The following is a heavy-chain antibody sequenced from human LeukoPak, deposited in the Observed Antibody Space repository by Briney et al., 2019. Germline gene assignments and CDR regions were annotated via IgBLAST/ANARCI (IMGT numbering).Heavy chain of an antibody. D-gene: IGHD3-10*01. J-gene: IGHJ5*02. CDR2: INHSGST. V-gene: IGHV4-34*01. CDR1: GGSFSGYY. CDR3: ARLRRHYYMVRGVTGVWFDP. Sequence: KSSETLSLTCAVYGGSFSGYYWSWIRQPPGKGLEWIGEINHSGSTNYNPSLKSRVTISVDTSKNQFSLKLSSVTAADTAVYYCARLRRHYYMVRGVTGVWFDPWGQGTLVTVSS.